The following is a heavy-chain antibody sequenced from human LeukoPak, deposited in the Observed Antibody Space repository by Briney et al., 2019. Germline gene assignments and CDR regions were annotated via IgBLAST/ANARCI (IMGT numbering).Heavy chain of an antibody. Sequence: SETLSLTCTVSGGSISSYYWSWIRQPPGKGLEWIGYIYYSGSTNYNPSLKSRVTISVDTSKNQFSLKLSSVTAADTTVYYCARTEMATITLSYWGQGTLVTVSS. J-gene: IGHJ4*02. D-gene: IGHD5-24*01. CDR1: GGSISSYY. CDR2: IYYSGST. CDR3: ARTEMATITLSY. V-gene: IGHV4-59*01.